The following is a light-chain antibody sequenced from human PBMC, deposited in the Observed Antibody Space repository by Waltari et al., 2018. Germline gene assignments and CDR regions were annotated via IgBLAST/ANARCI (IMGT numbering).Light chain of an antibody. V-gene: IGKV1-5*03. J-gene: IGKJ4*01. CDR3: QQYNGFPLT. CDR2: KAS. CDR1: HSISNW. Sequence: DIQMTQSPSTLSASVGDRVTITCRASHSISNWLAWYQQKPGKGPNLLIYKASSLKSGVPSRFSGSGSGTEFTLTISSLQPDDFATYYCQQYNGFPLTFGGGTKVEIK.